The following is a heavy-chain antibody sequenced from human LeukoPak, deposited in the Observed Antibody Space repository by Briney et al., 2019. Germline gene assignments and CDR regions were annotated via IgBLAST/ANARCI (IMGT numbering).Heavy chain of an antibody. V-gene: IGHV3-48*03. J-gene: IGHJ3*02. CDR1: GFTFNIYE. CDR2: ISIIGSTI. D-gene: IGHD2-15*01. CDR3: ARDRDCGGGTCYRSDAFDI. Sequence: GGSLSFSCAASGFTFNIYEMNWVGQAPGKGREWVSYISIIGSTIYYADSVKGRFTISRDNAKNSLYLQMNSLRAEDTAIYYCARDRDCGGGTCYRSDAFDIWGQGTMVTVSS.